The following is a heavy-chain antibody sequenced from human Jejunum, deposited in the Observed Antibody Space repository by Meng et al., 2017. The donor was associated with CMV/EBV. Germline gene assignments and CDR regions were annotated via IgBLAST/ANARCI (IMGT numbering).Heavy chain of an antibody. CDR3: ARDKDGTYLDY. CDR1: GFTVRSDF. J-gene: IGHJ4*02. D-gene: IGHD3-10*01. V-gene: IGHV3-53*01. CDR2: LYNHGTV. Sequence: AQLVEAGGGLIQPGGSLRLSCAASGFTVRSDFFSWVRQAPGRGLEWVSLLYNHGTVYYADSVKGRFTISRDNAKDTLYLEMNNLRAEDTAVYYCARDKDGTYLDYWGRGTLVTVSS.